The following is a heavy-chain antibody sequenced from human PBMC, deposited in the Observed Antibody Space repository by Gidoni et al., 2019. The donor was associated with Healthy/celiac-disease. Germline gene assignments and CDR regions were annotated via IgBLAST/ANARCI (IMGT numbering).Heavy chain of an antibody. CDR3: ARGGGYSYGLGY. Sequence: QLQLQESGPGLVKPSETLSLTCTVSGGSISSSSYYWGWIRQPPGKGLEWIGSIYYSGSTYYNPSLKSRVTISVDTSKNQFSLKLSSVTAADTAVYYCARGGGYSYGLGYWGQGTLVTVSS. CDR1: GGSISSSSYY. D-gene: IGHD5-18*01. J-gene: IGHJ4*02. V-gene: IGHV4-39*01. CDR2: IYYSGST.